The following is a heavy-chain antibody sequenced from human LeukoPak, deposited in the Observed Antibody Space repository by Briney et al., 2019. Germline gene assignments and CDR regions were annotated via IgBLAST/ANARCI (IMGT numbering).Heavy chain of an antibody. D-gene: IGHD1-26*01. CDR1: GFTFSNYW. Sequence: LPGGSLRLSCAAFGFTFSNYWMSWVRQAPGEGLEWVANIKQDGSEKYYVDSVKGRFTISRDNAKNSLYLQMNSLRAEDTAVYYCARDKIVGATYFDYWGQGTLVTVSS. J-gene: IGHJ4*02. CDR3: ARDKIVGATYFDY. V-gene: IGHV3-7*01. CDR2: IKQDGSEK.